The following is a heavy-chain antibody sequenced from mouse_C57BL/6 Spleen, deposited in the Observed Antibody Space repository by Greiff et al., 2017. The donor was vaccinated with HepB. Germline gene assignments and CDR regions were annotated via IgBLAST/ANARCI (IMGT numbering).Heavy chain of an antibody. J-gene: IGHJ1*03. Sequence: QVQLQQPGAELVKPGASVKMSCKASGYTFTSYWITWVKQRPGQGLEWIGDIYPGSGSTNYNEKFKSKATLTVDTSSSTAYMQLSSLTSEDSAVYYCARGGTTVVATPHWYFDVWGTGTTVTVSS. D-gene: IGHD1-1*01. V-gene: IGHV1-55*01. CDR1: GYTFTSYW. CDR2: IYPGSGST. CDR3: ARGGTTVVATPHWYFDV.